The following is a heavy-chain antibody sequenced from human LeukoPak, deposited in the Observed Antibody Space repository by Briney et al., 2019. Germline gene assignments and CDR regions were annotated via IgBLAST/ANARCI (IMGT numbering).Heavy chain of an antibody. CDR1: GFTFSNAW. CDR3: AALHSLAGYP. D-gene: IGHD2-15*01. CDR2: IKRKIDGETI. Sequence: GGSLRLSCAASGFTFSNAWMTWVRQAPGKGLEWVGRIKRKIDGETIEYAAPVKGRFTISRDDSKNTLYLQMSSLKTEDTAVYYCAALHSLAGYPWGQGTLVTVSS. J-gene: IGHJ5*02. V-gene: IGHV3-15*01.